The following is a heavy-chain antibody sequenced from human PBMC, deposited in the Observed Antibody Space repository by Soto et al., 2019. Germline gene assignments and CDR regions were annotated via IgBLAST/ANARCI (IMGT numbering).Heavy chain of an antibody. CDR1: GFTLRSYG. CDR2: IWHDGSEK. Sequence: PGGSLRLSCAASGFTLRSYGMHWVRQAPGKGLEWVAIIWHDGSEKYYADSVRGRFTVSRDNSKSKLDLQMNSLRVEDTAIYYCARDKGSDAPIDIWGQGTMVTGSS. D-gene: IGHD3-10*01. V-gene: IGHV3-33*01. J-gene: IGHJ3*02. CDR3: ARDKGSDAPIDI.